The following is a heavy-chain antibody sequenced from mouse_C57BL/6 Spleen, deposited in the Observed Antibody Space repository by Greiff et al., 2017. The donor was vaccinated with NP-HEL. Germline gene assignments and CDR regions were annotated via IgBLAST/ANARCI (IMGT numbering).Heavy chain of an antibody. D-gene: IGHD1-1*01. CDR3: ARRGTTVVATDV. CDR2: INPSTGGT. J-gene: IGHJ1*03. V-gene: IGHV1-42*01. CDR1: GYSFTGYY. Sequence: EVQLQQSGPELVKPGASVKISCKASGYSFTGYYMNWVKQSPEKSLEWIGEINPSTGGTTYNQKFKAKATLTVDKSSSTAYMQLKSLTSEDSAVYYCARRGTTVVATDVWGTGTTVTVSS.